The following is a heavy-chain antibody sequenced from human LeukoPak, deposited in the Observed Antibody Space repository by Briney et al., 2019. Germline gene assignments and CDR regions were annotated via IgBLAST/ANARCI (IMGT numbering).Heavy chain of an antibody. V-gene: IGHV4-59*01. D-gene: IGHD3-22*01. CDR3: ARDPGGSGYYRYPYYYYGMDV. CDR1: GGSIISYY. CDR2: IYYSGSI. Sequence: SETLSLTCTVSGGSIISYYWSWIRQPPGKGLEWIGYIYYSGSINSNPSLQSRVTISVDTSKNQFSLKLSSVTAADTAVYYCARDPGGSGYYRYPYYYYGMDVWGQGTTVTGSS. J-gene: IGHJ6*02.